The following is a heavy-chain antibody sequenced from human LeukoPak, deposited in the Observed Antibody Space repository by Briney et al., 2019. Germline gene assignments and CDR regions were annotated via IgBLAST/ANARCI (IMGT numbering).Heavy chain of an antibody. J-gene: IGHJ5*02. V-gene: IGHV1-2*02. CDR1: GYTFRGYF. Sequence: VASVKVSCKASGYTFRGYFIHWVRQAPGQGLEWMGWMNPDSGGTNYAQKFQGRVTMTRDTSIDTAYMELSRLRCDDTAVYYCARDRDGYGDYDWLDPWGQGTLVTVSS. D-gene: IGHD4-17*01. CDR3: ARDRDGYGDYDWLDP. CDR2: MNPDSGGT.